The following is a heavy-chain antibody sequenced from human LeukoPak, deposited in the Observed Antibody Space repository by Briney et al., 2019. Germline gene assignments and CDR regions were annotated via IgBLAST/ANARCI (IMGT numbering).Heavy chain of an antibody. D-gene: IGHD3-3*01. V-gene: IGHV3-30*03. J-gene: IGHJ6*03. CDR1: GFTFSSYG. Sequence: GGSLRLSCAASGFTFSSYGMHWVRQAPGKGLEWVAVTSYDGSNKYYADSVKGRFTISRDNSKNTLYLQLNSLRAEDPAVYYCARDESKKNYDFWSGYSTYYYYYMDVWGKGTTVTVSS. CDR2: TSYDGSNK. CDR3: ARDESKKNYDFWSGYSTYYYYYMDV.